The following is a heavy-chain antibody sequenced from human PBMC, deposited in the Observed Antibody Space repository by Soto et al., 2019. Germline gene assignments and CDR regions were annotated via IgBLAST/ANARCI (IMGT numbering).Heavy chain of an antibody. D-gene: IGHD2-2*02. CDR1: GYSFTSYW. Sequence: PGESLKISCKGSGYSFTSYWIGWVRQMPGKGLEWMGIIYPGDSSTRYSPSLQGQVTISADKSISTAYLQWSSLKASDTAMYYCARQGYCSSTSCYTVDFWGPGTLVTVSS. J-gene: IGHJ4*02. CDR2: IYPGDSST. CDR3: ARQGYCSSTSCYTVDF. V-gene: IGHV5-51*01.